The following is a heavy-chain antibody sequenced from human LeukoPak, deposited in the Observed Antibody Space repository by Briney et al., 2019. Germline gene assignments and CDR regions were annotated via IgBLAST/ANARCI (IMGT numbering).Heavy chain of an antibody. CDR1: QFTFNGSW. CDR2: MYLTGRQK. CDR3: AIWTSGNY. Sequence: GGALRLSCADSQFTFNGSWINWVRQAPRKGLEWVANMYLTGRQKRYVDSARGRVTISKDNPGASLYLDMHSLRAEDTAIYYCAIWTSGNYWGQGTLVTVSS. D-gene: IGHD1-1*01. J-gene: IGHJ4*02. V-gene: IGHV3-7*01.